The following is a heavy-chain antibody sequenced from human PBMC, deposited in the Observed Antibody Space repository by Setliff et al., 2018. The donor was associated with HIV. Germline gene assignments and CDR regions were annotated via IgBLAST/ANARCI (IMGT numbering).Heavy chain of an antibody. CDR1: RFTFSSYS. D-gene: IGHD6-13*01. Sequence: GGSLRLSCAASRFTFSSYSMNWVRQAPGTGLEWVSSISGNSNYIYYADSVKGRFTISRDNAKNSLYLQMNSLRAEDTAVYYCARVFSSSWYGIDCWGQGTLVTVSS. V-gene: IGHV3-21*01. J-gene: IGHJ4*02. CDR2: ISGNSNYI. CDR3: ARVFSSSWYGIDC.